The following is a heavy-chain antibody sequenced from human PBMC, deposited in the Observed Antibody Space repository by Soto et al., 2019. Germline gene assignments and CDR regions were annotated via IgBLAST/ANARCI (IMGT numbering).Heavy chain of an antibody. V-gene: IGHV3-33*01. D-gene: IGHD6-19*01. CDR3: ASYGYSSGWYWFDP. Sequence: QVQLVESGGGVVQPGRSLRLSCAASGFTFSSYGMHWVRQAPGKGLEWVAVIWYDGSNKYYADSVKGRFTISRDNSKNTLYLHMNSLRAEDTAVYYCASYGYSSGWYWFDPWGQGTLVTVSS. CDR2: IWYDGSNK. J-gene: IGHJ5*02. CDR1: GFTFSSYG.